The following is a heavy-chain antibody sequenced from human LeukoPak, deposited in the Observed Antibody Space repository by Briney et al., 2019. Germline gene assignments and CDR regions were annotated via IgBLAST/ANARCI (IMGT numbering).Heavy chain of an antibody. CDR3: AKGWDL. CDR1: GFTFSSYG. Sequence: QPGGSLRLSCAASGFTFSSYGMHWVRQAPGKGLEWVAVISYDGSNKYYADSVKGRFTISRDNSKNTLYLQMNSLRAEDTAVYYCAKGWDLWGQGTLVNVSS. J-gene: IGHJ5*02. V-gene: IGHV3-30*18. CDR2: ISYDGSNK.